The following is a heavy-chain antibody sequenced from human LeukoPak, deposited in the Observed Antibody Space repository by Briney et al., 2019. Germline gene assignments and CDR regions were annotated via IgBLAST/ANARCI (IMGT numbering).Heavy chain of an antibody. CDR3: ARHAHLRWNDGWNDF. J-gene: IGHJ4*02. D-gene: IGHD1-1*01. CDR2: IYYSGST. CDR1: GGSISSYY. Sequence: SETLSLTCTVSGGSISSYYWSWIRQPPGKGLEWIGYIYYSGSTNYNPSLKSRVTISVDTSKNQFSLKLSSVTAADTAVYYCARHAHLRWNDGWNDFWGQGTLVTVSS. V-gene: IGHV4-59*08.